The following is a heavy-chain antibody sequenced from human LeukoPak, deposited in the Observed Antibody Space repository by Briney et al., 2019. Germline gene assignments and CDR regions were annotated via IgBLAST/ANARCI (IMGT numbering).Heavy chain of an antibody. V-gene: IGHV1-2*02. CDR1: GYTFTGYY. J-gene: IGHJ4*02. Sequence: ASVKVSCKASGYTFTGYYIHWVRQAPGQGLEWMGWVNFNTGGTNYAQSFQDRVTMTRDTSVSTAYMELSRLTSDDTAIYYCARDKYSGYDRFPYWGQGTLVTVS. D-gene: IGHD5-12*01. CDR2: VNFNTGGT. CDR3: ARDKYSGYDRFPY.